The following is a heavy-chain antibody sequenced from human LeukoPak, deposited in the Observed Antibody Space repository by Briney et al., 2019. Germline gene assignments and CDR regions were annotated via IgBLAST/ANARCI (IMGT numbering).Heavy chain of an antibody. Sequence: SGTLSLTCGVSGGSITNTNWWSWVRQPPGQGLEWSGEISLTGLTHYNPSLESRVTVSLDKSKNQLSLTLTSVTAADTAVYFCSRENGAFSPFGYWGQGSLVTVLS. CDR1: GGSITNTNW. CDR3: SRENGAFSPFGY. CDR2: ISLTGLT. D-gene: IGHD3-16*01. J-gene: IGHJ4*02. V-gene: IGHV4-4*02.